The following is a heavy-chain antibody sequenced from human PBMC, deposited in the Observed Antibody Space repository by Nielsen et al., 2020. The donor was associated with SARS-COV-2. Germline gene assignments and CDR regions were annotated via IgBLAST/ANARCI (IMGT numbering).Heavy chain of an antibody. Sequence: VRQMPGKGLEWMGIIYPGDSDTRYSPSFQGQVTISADKSISTAYLQWSSLKASDTAMYYCARHVSRYSYHKGYYYYGMDVWGQGTTVTVSS. J-gene: IGHJ6*02. D-gene: IGHD5-18*01. CDR3: ARHVSRYSYHKGYYYYGMDV. V-gene: IGHV5-51*01. CDR2: IYPGDSDT.